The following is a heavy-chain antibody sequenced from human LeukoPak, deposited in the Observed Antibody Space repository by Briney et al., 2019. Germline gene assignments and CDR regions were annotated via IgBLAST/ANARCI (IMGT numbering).Heavy chain of an antibody. V-gene: IGHV3-23*01. D-gene: IGHD3-16*02. CDR3: AKPRWRSHFDY. J-gene: IGHJ4*02. CDR2: ISGSGGSR. Sequence: GGSLRLSCAASGFTFSSYGMSWVRQAPGKGLEWVSGISGSGGSRDYADSVKGRFTISRDNSKNTLYLQMNSLRVEDTAVYYCAKPRWRSHFDYWGQGTLVTVS. CDR1: GFTFSSYG.